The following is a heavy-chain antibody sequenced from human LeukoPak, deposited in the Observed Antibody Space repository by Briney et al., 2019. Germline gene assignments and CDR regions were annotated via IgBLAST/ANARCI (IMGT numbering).Heavy chain of an antibody. CDR2: ISYDGNNK. J-gene: IGHJ4*02. CDR3: AGDRAGTNHPDY. V-gene: IGHV3-30*04. Sequence: GRSLRLSCAASGFTFSSYAMHWVRQAPGKGLEWVAVISYDGNNKYYADSVKGRFTISRDNSKNTLYLQMNSLRAEDTAVYYCAGDRAGTNHPDYWGQGTLVTVSS. D-gene: IGHD1-14*01. CDR1: GFTFSSYA.